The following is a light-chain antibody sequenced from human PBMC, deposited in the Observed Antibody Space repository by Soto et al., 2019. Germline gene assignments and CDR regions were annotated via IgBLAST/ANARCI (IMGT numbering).Light chain of an antibody. J-gene: IGKJ1*01. CDR2: DAS. Sequence: EIVLTQSPGTLSLSPGERATLSCRASQSVRSSYLAWYQQKPGQAPRLLISDASNRATGVPARFSGSGSGTDFTLTISSLEPEDFAVYYCQQRSNWRTFGQGTKVDI. V-gene: IGKV3D-20*02. CDR1: QSVRSSY. CDR3: QQRSNWRT.